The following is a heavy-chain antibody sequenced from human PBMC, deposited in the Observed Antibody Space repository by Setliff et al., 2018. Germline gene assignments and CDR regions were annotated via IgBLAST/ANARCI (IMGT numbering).Heavy chain of an antibody. CDR1: GYTFTTYG. D-gene: IGHD7-27*01. J-gene: IGHJ3*02. Sequence: ASVKVSCKASGYTFTTYGISWVRQAPGQGLERMGWIGARNVKTNYAQKFQDRVTMTTDTSTSTGYMELRSLTSDDTAVYYCARRWETGDQDAYGIWGQGTMVTVSS. CDR3: ARRWETGDQDAYGI. CDR2: IGARNVKT. V-gene: IGHV1-18*04.